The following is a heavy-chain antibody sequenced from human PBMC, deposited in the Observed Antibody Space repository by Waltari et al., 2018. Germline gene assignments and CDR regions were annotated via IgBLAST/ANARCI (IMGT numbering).Heavy chain of an antibody. CDR3: ARESCSSTSCLPDY. V-gene: IGHV4-4*02. D-gene: IGHD2-2*01. CDR2: NYHSGST. CDR1: GGSISSSNW. J-gene: IGHJ4*02. Sequence: QVQLQESGPGLVKPSGTLSLTCAVSGGSISSSNWWSWVRQPPGKGLEWIGENYHSGSTHYHPPLKSRVTISVYKSKNPFSLKLSSVTAADTAVYYCARESCSSTSCLPDYWGQGTLVTVSS.